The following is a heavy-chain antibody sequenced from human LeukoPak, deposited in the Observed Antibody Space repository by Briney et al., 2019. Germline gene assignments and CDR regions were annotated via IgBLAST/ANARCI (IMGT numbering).Heavy chain of an antibody. Sequence: GGPLRLSCAASGFTFSSYAMSWVRQAPGKGLEWVSAISGSGGSTYYADSVKGRFTISRDNSKNTLYLQMNSLRAENTAVYYCAKTPVPDTAMVMTNWFDPWGQGTLVTVSS. J-gene: IGHJ5*02. CDR2: ISGSGGST. CDR1: GFTFSSYA. V-gene: IGHV3-23*01. D-gene: IGHD5-18*01. CDR3: AKTPVPDTAMVMTNWFDP.